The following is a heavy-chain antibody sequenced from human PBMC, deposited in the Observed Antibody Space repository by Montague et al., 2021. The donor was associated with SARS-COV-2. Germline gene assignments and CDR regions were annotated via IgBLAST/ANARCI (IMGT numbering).Heavy chain of an antibody. CDR2: IPHTGGS. Sequence: SETLSLTCAVSLASLASGYWWHWARQSPGNGLAWIAEIPHTGGSNYNPSLVSRVTIFLDHSKNHLTLTLSSVTAADTAMYYCASHPVWQQLCTWGQGTLVTVSA. CDR3: ASHPVWQQLCT. J-gene: IGHJ5*02. V-gene: IGHV4-4*02. CDR1: LASLASGYW. D-gene: IGHD1-1*01.